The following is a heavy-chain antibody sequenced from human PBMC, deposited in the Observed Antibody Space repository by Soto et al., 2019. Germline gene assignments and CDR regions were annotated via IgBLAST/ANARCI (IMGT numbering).Heavy chain of an antibody. CDR2: INSDGSVS. Sequence: EVKVVESGGGLAQPGGSLRLSCGASGFTFSNYRMYWVRQAPGQGLVWISRINSDGSVSRYADSVKGRLTISRDNVKNTLYLQMNSLRVEDTAVYYCARGDCVGGSCYSLAGSFYYYMDVWGKGTTVTVFS. D-gene: IGHD2-15*01. CDR3: ARGDCVGGSCYSLAGSFYYYMDV. CDR1: GFTFSNYR. V-gene: IGHV3-74*01. J-gene: IGHJ6*03.